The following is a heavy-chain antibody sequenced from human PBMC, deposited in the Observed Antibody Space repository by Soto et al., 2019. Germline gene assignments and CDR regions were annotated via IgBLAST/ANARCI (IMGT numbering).Heavy chain of an antibody. V-gene: IGHV4-61*01. Sequence: ASETLSLTCTLSGGSVISGNYYWIWVRPPPGKGLEWIGYFYYTGSTNYNPSLKSRVTISIDASKNQFSLRLSSVTAADTAVYYCARSMHYSDGSNYSPFDYWGQGTLVTVSS. D-gene: IGHD3-22*01. CDR1: GGSVISGNYY. J-gene: IGHJ4*02. CDR2: FYYTGST. CDR3: ARSMHYSDGSNYSPFDY.